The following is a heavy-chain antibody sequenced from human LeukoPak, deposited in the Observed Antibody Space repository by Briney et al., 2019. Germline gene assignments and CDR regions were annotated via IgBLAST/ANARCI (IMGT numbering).Heavy chain of an antibody. CDR1: GGSISSSSYS. D-gene: IGHD6-19*01. CDR3: ARSSGWYSTNWFDP. J-gene: IGHJ5*02. V-gene: IGHV4-39*07. CDR2: IYYSGST. Sequence: PSETLSLTCTVSGGSISSSSYSWGWIRQPPGKGLEWIGSIYYSGSTYYNPSLKSRVTISVDTSKNQFSLKLSSVTAADTAVYYCARSSGWYSTNWFDPWGQGTLVTVSS.